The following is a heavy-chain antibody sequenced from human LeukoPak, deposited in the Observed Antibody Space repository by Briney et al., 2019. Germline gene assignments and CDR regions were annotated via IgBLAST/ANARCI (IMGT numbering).Heavy chain of an antibody. CDR2: FSGSGGTT. CDR3: ANGNRCTSPNCLGYYYFYMDV. Sequence: GGSLSLSCAASGFTFRSYAMNWVRQAPGRGLEWVSGFSGSGGTTYYADSVKGRFTISRDNSKNTLYLQMNSLRAEDTAVYYCANGNRCTSPNCLGYYYFYMDVWGKGTTVTVSS. CDR1: GFTFRSYA. D-gene: IGHD2-8*01. V-gene: IGHV3-23*01. J-gene: IGHJ6*03.